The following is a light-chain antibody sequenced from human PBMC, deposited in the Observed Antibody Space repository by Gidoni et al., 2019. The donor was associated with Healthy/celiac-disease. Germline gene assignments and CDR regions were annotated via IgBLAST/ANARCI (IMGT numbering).Light chain of an antibody. J-gene: IGKJ2*01. V-gene: IGKV3-11*01. CDR2: DAS. Sequence: VLTRSPPALSLSPAERATLSCRASQSVTSYLAWYQQKPGQAPRLLIYDASNRATGIPARFSGSGSGTDFTLTISSLEPEDFAVYYCQRRRNWTPPYTFGQGTKLEIK. CDR3: QRRRNWTPPYT. CDR1: QSVTSY.